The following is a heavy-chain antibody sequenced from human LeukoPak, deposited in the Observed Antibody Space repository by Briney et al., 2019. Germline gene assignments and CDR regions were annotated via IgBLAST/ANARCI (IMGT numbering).Heavy chain of an antibody. CDR3: VPRSRGMDV. Sequence: GGSLRLSCAASGFIFSSHAMSWVRQAPGKGLEWVSSISGSGGSTYYADSVKGRFTISRDNSKNTLYLQLNSLRAEDTAVYYCVPRSRGMDVWGQGTTVIVSS. CDR2: ISGSGGST. V-gene: IGHV3-23*01. J-gene: IGHJ6*02. D-gene: IGHD3-10*01. CDR1: GFIFSSHA.